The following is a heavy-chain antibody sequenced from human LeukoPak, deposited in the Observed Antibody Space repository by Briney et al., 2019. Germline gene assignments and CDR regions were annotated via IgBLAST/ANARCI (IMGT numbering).Heavy chain of an antibody. CDR3: ARDQYCSGGNCYRYFHY. V-gene: IGHV1-2*02. CDR1: GYTFTGYY. Sequence: ASVKVSCTASGYTFTGYYIHWVRQAPGQGLEWMGSINPNSGDTNYAQKFQGRVTMTRDTSISTTYMELSRLRSDDTAVYYCARDQYCSGGNCYRYFHYWGQGTLVTVSS. CDR2: INPNSGDT. D-gene: IGHD2-15*01. J-gene: IGHJ4*02.